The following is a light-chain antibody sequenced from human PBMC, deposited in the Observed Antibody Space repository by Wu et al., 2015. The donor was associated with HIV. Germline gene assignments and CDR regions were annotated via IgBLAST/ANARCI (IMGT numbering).Light chain of an antibody. Sequence: GDRVTITXRASQGDSQXLSLVSAEGQGNRLRLLIYDASNLESGVPSRFSGSGSGTDFTLTISSLQPEDFATYYCQQFNSYPLSFTFGPGTKLDVK. CDR1: QGDSQX. CDR2: DAS. J-gene: IGKJ3*01. CDR3: QQFNSYPLSFT. V-gene: IGKV1-13*02.